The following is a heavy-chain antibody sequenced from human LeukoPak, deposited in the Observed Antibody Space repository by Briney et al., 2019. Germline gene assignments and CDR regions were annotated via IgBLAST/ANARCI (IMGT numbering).Heavy chain of an antibody. Sequence: SETLSLTCAVYGGSFSGYYWSWIRQPPGKGLEWIGEINHSGSTNYNPSLKSRVTISVDTSKNQFSLKLSSVTAADTAVYYCARIAVALSSIRYYGMDVWGQGTTVTVSS. J-gene: IGHJ6*02. V-gene: IGHV4-34*01. CDR1: GGSFSGYY. D-gene: IGHD6-19*01. CDR2: INHSGST. CDR3: ARIAVALSSIRYYGMDV.